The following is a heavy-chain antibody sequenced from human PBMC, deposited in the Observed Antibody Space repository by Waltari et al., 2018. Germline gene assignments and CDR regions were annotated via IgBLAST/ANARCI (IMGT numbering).Heavy chain of an antibody. V-gene: IGHV3-15*01. CDR3: TTLDAPWGG. CDR2: IKSKSDGAIT. CDR1: GFIFTPAW. J-gene: IGHJ4*01. D-gene: IGHD7-27*01. Sequence: EVQMVESGGGLVKPGDSLRLSWAASGFIFTPAWLTWVRQAPGKGLEWVGRIKSKSDGAITDFAAPVRGRFSISRDDSQNMVFLQMNSLRTEDTAVYYCTTLDAPWGGWGHGTLVTVSS.